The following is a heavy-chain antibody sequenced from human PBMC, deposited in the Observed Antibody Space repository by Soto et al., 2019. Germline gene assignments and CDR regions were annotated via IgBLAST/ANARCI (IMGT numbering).Heavy chain of an antibody. V-gene: IGHV1-2*02. D-gene: IGHD2-15*01. CDR1: GYTFTGYY. CDR3: ARGFQGGGIRNWFDP. CDR2: INPNSGGT. J-gene: IGHJ5*02. Sequence: ASVKVSCKASGYTFTGYYMHWVRQAPGQGLEWMGWINPNSGGTNYAQKFQGRVTMTRDTSISTAYMELSRLRSDDTAVYYCARGFQGGGIRNWFDPWGQGTLVTVS.